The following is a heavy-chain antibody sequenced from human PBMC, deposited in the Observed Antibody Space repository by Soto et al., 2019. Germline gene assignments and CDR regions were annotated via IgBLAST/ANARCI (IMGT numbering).Heavy chain of an antibody. CDR2: IIPIFGTA. V-gene: IGHV1-69*12. CDR1: GGTFSSYA. D-gene: IGHD3-3*01. J-gene: IGHJ4*02. Sequence: QVQLVQSGAEVKKPGSSVKVSCKASGGTFSSYAISWVRQAPGQGLEWMGGIIPIFGTANYAQKFQGRVTITADESTSTADMELSSLRSEDTAVYYCARVKIFRSGYAAGDYWGQGTLVTVSS. CDR3: ARVKIFRSGYAAGDY.